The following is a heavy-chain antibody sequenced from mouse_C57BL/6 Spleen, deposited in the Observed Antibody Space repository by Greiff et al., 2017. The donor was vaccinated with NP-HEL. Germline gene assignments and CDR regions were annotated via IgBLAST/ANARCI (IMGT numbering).Heavy chain of an antibody. CDR1: GYSFTDYN. V-gene: IGHV1-39*01. D-gene: IGHD1-1*01. CDR2: INPNYGTT. Sequence: EVKLQQSGPELVKPGASVKISCKASGYSFTDYNMNWVKQSNGKSLEWIGVINPNYGTTSYNQKFKGKATLTVDQSSSTAYMQLNSLTSEDSAVYYCARSHYGSRNYAMDYWGQGTSVTVSS. J-gene: IGHJ4*01. CDR3: ARSHYGSRNYAMDY.